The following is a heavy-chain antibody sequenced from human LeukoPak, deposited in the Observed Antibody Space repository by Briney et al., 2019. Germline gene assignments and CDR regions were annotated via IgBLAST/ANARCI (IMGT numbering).Heavy chain of an antibody. CDR3: ARETRSSTMARGAHPLDY. CDR1: GGSISSYK. V-gene: IGHV4-4*07. D-gene: IGHD3-10*01. J-gene: IGHJ4*02. CDR2: IYTSEST. Sequence: PSETLSLTCTVSGGSISSYKWSWIRQPAAKGLEWIGRIYTSESTNYNPSLKSRVTMSVDTSKNQLSLKLSSVTAADTAVYYCARETRSSTMARGAHPLDYWGQGTLVTDSS.